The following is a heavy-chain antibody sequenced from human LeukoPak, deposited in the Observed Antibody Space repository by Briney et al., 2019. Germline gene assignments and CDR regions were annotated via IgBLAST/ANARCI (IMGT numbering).Heavy chain of an antibody. V-gene: IGHV4-39*07. Sequence: SETLSLTCTVSGGSISSSSYYWGWIRQPPGKGLEWIGSIYYSGSTYYNPSLKSRVTISVDTSKNQFSLKLSSVTAADTAVYYCAIPGIPGDYWGQGTLVTVSS. CDR3: AIPGIPGDY. CDR2: IYYSGST. CDR1: GGSISSSSYY. D-gene: IGHD3-10*01. J-gene: IGHJ4*02.